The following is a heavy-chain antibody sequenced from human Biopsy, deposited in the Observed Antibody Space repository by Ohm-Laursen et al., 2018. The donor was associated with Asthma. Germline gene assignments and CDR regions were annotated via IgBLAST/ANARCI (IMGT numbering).Heavy chain of an antibody. D-gene: IGHD5-12*01. CDR2: LIPVLGTP. V-gene: IGHV1-69*13. CDR1: GGTFSSNS. CDR3: ARGYSGSDRIVYYYSGLEV. J-gene: IGHJ6*02. Sequence: GASVKVSCKTSGGTFSSNSINWVRQASGQGLEWMGGLIPVLGTPDHAQMFEGRVTMTADESTSTAYMELSSLSSEDTAVYYCARGYSGSDRIVYYYSGLEVWGQGTTVTVSS.